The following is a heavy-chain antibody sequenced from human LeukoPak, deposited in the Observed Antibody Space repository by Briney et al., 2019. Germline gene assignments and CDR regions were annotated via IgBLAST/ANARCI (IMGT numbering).Heavy chain of an antibody. D-gene: IGHD1-1*01. CDR2: ISSSGSTI. CDR3: ARDFGTGTTDYYYHGMDV. CDR1: GFTFSSYE. V-gene: IGHV3-48*03. Sequence: GGSLRLSCAASGFTFSSYEMNWVRHAPGKGLEWVSYISSSGSTIYYADSVKGRFTISRDNAKNSLYLQMNSLRAEDTAVYYCARDFGTGTTDYYYHGMDVWGQGTTVTVSS. J-gene: IGHJ6*02.